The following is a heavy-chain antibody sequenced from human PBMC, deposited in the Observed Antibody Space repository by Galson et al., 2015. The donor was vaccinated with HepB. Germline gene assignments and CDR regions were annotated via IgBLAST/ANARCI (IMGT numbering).Heavy chain of an antibody. CDR1: GFTFSSYK. Sequence: SLRLSCAASGFTFSSYKMNWVRQTPGKGLEWVPSINSNSDIYYADSVKGRFTISRDNAKNSLYLQMNSLRAEDTAVYYCARTSTLPPGYFHNWGQGTLVTVSS. J-gene: IGHJ1*01. CDR3: ARTSTLPPGYFHN. V-gene: IGHV3-21*01. CDR2: INSNSDI. D-gene: IGHD2-15*01.